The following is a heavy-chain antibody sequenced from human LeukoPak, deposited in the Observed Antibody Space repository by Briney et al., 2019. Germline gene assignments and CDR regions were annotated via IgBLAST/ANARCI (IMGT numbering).Heavy chain of an antibody. CDR2: IIPIFGTA. Sequence: AASVKVSCKASGGTFSSYAISWVRQAPGQGLEWMGGIIPIFGTAGYAQKFQGRVTITADESTSTAYMELSSLRSEDTAVYYCARSETYYYGSGSRWYFDYWGQGTLVTVSS. CDR1: GGTFSSYA. J-gene: IGHJ4*02. V-gene: IGHV1-69*01. D-gene: IGHD3-10*01. CDR3: ARSETYYYGSGSRWYFDY.